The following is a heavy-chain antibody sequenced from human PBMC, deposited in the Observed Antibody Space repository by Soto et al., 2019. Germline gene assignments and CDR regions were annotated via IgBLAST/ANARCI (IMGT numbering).Heavy chain of an antibody. CDR3: ARDRDYSGMDV. Sequence: QVQLVESGGGVVQPGRSLRLSCAASGFTLSGYGMHWVRQAPGKGLEWVAVLWHDGVNQNYADPVKGRFAISRDNSKNTLSLQMNSLGAEDTAVYYCARDRDYSGMDVWGQGTTVTVSS. D-gene: IGHD3-10*01. CDR2: LWHDGVNQ. V-gene: IGHV3-33*01. J-gene: IGHJ6*02. CDR1: GFTLSGYG.